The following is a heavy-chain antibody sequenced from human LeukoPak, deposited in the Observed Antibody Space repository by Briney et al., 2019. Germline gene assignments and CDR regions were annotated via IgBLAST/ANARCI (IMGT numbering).Heavy chain of an antibody. CDR3: AKGGGYYDSSGELDY. J-gene: IGHJ4*02. Sequence: TGGSLRLSCAASGFTFSSYAMHWVRQAPGKGLEWVAVISYDGSNKYYADSVKGRFTISRDNSKNTLYLQMNSLRAEDTAVYYCAKGGGYYDSSGELDYWGQGTLVTVSS. CDR1: GFTFSSYA. D-gene: IGHD3-22*01. V-gene: IGHV3-30*04. CDR2: ISYDGSNK.